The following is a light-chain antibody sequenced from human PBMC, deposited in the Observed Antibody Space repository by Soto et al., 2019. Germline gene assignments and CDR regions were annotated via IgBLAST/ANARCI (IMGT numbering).Light chain of an antibody. CDR1: SSDIGAYNS. V-gene: IGLV2-14*01. J-gene: IGLJ1*01. Sequence: QSALTQPASVSGAPGQAITISCTGTSSDIGAYNSVSCYQQHPGKAPKLMIYEVSNRPSGVSNRFSASKSGNTASLTISGLQAEDEADYYCSSRTTSNPYVFGTGTKVTVL. CDR3: SSRTTSNPYV. CDR2: EVS.